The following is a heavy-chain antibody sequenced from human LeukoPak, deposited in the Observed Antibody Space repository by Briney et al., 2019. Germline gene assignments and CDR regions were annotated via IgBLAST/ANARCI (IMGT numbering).Heavy chain of an antibody. CDR1: GLSFSDHW. Sequence: PGGSLRLSCAASGLSFSDHWMTWVRHPPGKGLEWVATIKQDGSVKYYLDSVKGRFTISRDNAKNSLYLQMNSLGAEDTAVYYCARDLGYDYYMDVWGKGTTVTVSS. CDR3: ARDLGYDYYMDV. V-gene: IGHV3-7*01. CDR2: IKQDGSVK. D-gene: IGHD6-13*01. J-gene: IGHJ6*03.